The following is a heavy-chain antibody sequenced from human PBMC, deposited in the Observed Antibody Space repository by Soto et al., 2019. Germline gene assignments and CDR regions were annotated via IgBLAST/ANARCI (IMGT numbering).Heavy chain of an antibody. V-gene: IGHV4-34*01. CDR1: GGSFSGYY. J-gene: IGHJ4*02. CDR3: ARFLRVRGVIGTYYFDY. Sequence: QVQLQQWGAGLLKPSETLSLTCAVYGGSFSGYYWSWIRQPPGKGLEWIGEINHSGSTNYNPSLKSRVTISVDTSKNQFSLKLSSVTAADTAVYYCARFLRVRGVIGTYYFDYWGQGTLVTVSS. CDR2: INHSGST. D-gene: IGHD3-10*01.